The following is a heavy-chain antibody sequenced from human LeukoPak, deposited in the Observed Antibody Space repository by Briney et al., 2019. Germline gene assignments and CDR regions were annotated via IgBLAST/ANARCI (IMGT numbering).Heavy chain of an antibody. D-gene: IGHD2-2*01. Sequence: SVKVSCKASGGTFSSYAISWVRQAPGQGLEWMGGIIPIFGTANYAQKSQGRVTITADESTSTAYMELSSLRSEDTAVYYCARDPDIVVVPAAISPYYGMDVWGQGTTVTVSS. J-gene: IGHJ6*02. CDR1: GGTFSSYA. V-gene: IGHV1-69*13. CDR3: ARDPDIVVVPAAISPYYGMDV. CDR2: IIPIFGTA.